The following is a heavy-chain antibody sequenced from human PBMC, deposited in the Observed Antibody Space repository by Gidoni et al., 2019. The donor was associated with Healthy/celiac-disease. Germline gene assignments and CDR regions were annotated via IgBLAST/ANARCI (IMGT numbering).Heavy chain of an antibody. CDR1: GFTFSRYG. V-gene: IGHV3-33*08. J-gene: IGHJ3*02. Sequence: QVQLVESGGGVVQPGRSLRLSCAASGFTFSRYGIHWVRQAPGKGLEWVAVIWDDGSNKYYADSVKGRFTISRDNSKNTLYLQMNSLRAEDTAVYYCAREETPGTFDIWGQGTMVTVSS. CDR2: IWDDGSNK. CDR3: AREETPGTFDI.